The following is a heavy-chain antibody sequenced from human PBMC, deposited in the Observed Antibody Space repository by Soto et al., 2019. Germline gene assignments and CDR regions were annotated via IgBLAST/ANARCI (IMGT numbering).Heavy chain of an antibody. CDR3: AGDWGSDSGMDV. D-gene: IGHD3-16*01. J-gene: IGHJ6*02. CDR2: VWHDGKRK. CDR1: GFKFKDYG. V-gene: IGHV3-33*01. Sequence: QVQLVESGGGVVQPGRSLRLSCAASGFKFKDYGMHWVRQAPGKGLEWVAVVWHDGKRKDYRDAVKGRFTISRDNSKSMLYLETTSLTVEDTGVYYCAGDWGSDSGMDVWGQGTTITI.